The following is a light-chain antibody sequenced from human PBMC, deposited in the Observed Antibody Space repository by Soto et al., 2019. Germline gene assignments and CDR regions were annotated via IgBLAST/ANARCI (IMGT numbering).Light chain of an antibody. CDR1: SSNIGSNT. J-gene: IGLJ1*01. V-gene: IGLV1-44*01. CDR2: SSN. CDR3: AAWDDSLNGHYV. Sequence: QSVLTQPPSASGTPGQRVIISCSGSSSNIGSNTVNWYRQLPGTAPKLLIYSSNQRPSGVPDRFSGSKSGTSASLAISGLQSEDEADYYCAAWDDSLNGHYVFGTGTKVTVL.